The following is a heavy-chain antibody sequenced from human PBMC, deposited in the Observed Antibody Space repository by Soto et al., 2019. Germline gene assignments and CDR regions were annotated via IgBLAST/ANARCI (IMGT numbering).Heavy chain of an antibody. CDR3: ARDSGAAAGTTSGYFDL. V-gene: IGHV3-21*01. CDR1: GFTFSSYS. CDR2: ISSSSSYI. Sequence: PGGSLRLSCAASGFTFSSYSMNWVRQAPGKGLEWVSSISSSSSYIYYADSVKGRFTISRDNAKNSLYLQMNSLRAEDTAVYYCARDSGAAAGTTSGYFDLWGRGTLVTVSS. D-gene: IGHD6-13*01. J-gene: IGHJ2*01.